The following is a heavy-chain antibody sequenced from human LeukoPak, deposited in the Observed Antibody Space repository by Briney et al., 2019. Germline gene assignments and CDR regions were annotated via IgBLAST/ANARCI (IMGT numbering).Heavy chain of an antibody. D-gene: IGHD2-2*01. CDR1: GYTFTTYD. Sequence: APVKVSCKASGYTFTTYDINWVRQATGQGLEWMGWMNPNSGNTGYAQKFQGRVTITRNTSISTAYMELSSRRSEDPAVYYRAAARGDQLLYYWGQGTLVTVSS. CDR3: AAARGDQLLYY. CDR2: MNPNSGNT. J-gene: IGHJ4*02. V-gene: IGHV1-8*03.